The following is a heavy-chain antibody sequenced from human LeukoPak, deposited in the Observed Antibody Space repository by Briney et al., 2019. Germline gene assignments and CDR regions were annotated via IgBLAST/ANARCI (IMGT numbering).Heavy chain of an antibody. V-gene: IGHV4-39*01. CDR1: GDPVSRSDSY. CDR3: ARRRYYDGSGYLE. CDR2: IYYSGRT. D-gene: IGHD3-22*01. Sequence: PSETLSLTCSVSGDPVSRSDSYWDWIRQPPGKGLEWIGTIYYSGRTYYSPSLKSRVTMSVVPSNNQFSLNLRSVTAADTALYYCARRRYYDGSGYLEWGQGTLLSVSS. J-gene: IGHJ1*01.